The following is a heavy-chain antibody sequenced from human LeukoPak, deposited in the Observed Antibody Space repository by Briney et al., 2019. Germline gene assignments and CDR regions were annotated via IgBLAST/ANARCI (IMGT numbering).Heavy chain of an antibody. V-gene: IGHV3-74*01. CDR3: ARSFGEGY. CDR1: GFTFTTYW. CDR2: INSDGSST. D-gene: IGHD3-10*01. J-gene: IGHJ4*02. Sequence: PGGSLRLSCAASGFTFTTYWMHWVRQAPGKGLVWVSHINSDGSSTSYADSVKGRFTISRDNAKNTLYLQMNSLRAEDTAVYYCARSFGEGYWGQGTLVTVSS.